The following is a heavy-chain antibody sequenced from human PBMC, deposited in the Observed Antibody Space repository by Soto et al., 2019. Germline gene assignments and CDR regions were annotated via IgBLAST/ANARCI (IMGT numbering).Heavy chain of an antibody. Sequence: SETLSLTCTVSGGSISTTAYYWGWIRQPPGKGLEWIGHIYFSGSTYYNPSLKSRVTISVDTSGSQFSLKLRSVTASDTAVYYCARDFTDSSGPTLGMGGWGQGTTVT. D-gene: IGHD6-19*01. CDR3: ARDFTDSSGPTLGMGG. CDR1: GGSISTTAYY. V-gene: IGHV4-39*02. J-gene: IGHJ6*02. CDR2: IYFSGST.